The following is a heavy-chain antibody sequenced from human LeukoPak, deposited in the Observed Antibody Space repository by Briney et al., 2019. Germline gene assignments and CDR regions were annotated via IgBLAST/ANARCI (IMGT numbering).Heavy chain of an antibody. J-gene: IGHJ6*03. CDR2: ISSSGSTI. V-gene: IGHV3-11*01. D-gene: IGHD4-23*01. CDR3: ARDSLRWNYMDV. CDR1: GFTFRDYY. Sequence: GGSLRLSCAASGFTFRDYYMSWIRQAPGKGLEWVSYISSSGSTIYYADSVKGRFTISRNNAKNSLYLQMNSLRAEDTAVYYCARDSLRWNYMDVWGKGTTVTVSS.